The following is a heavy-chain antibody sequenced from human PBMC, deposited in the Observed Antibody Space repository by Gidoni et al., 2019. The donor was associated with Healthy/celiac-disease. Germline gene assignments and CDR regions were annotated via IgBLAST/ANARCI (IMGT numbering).Heavy chain of an antibody. CDR3: ARVLGSTRVGAFDI. D-gene: IGHD3-10*01. CDR2: ISSSGSTI. V-gene: IGHV3-48*03. CDR1: GFTFSSYE. Sequence: EVQLVESGGVLVQPGGSLRLSCAASGFTFSSYEMNWVRQAPGKGLELVSYISSSGSTIYYADSVKGRFTISRDNAKTSLYLQMNSLRAEDTAVYYCARVLGSTRVGAFDIWGQGTMVTVSS. J-gene: IGHJ3*02.